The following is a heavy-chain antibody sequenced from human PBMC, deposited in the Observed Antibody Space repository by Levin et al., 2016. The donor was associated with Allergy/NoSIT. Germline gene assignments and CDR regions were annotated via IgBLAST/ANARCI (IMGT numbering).Heavy chain of an antibody. V-gene: IGHV4-59*13. J-gene: IGHJ4*02. CDR1: GVPIKSNH. Sequence: SETLSLTCTVSGVPIKSNHWSWVRQSPGKGLEWIGVIYNTGSGNYNPSLQSRVTISLDTSKNQFSLKLSSVTAADTAVYYCARQGFYDSGGYYETFFDYWGQGTLVTVSS. CDR2: IYNTGSG. D-gene: IGHD3-22*01. CDR3: ARQGFYDSGGYYETFFDY.